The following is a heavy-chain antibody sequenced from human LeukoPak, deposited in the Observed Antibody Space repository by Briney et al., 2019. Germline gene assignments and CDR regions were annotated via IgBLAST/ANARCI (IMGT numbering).Heavy chain of an antibody. CDR2: VSDSERA. V-gene: IGHV4-4*07. Sequence: SETLSLTCTVSGGSITGYYWTWIRQPAGTGQEWIGHVSDSERAYYNPSLDRRVTISLDTSNNRFHLKVNSVTAAATAVAYCARGLDMDPNSGYYYFVYWGQGTLVSVSS. D-gene: IGHD5-12*01. CDR1: GGSITGYY. J-gene: IGHJ4*02. CDR3: ARGLDMDPNSGYYYFVY.